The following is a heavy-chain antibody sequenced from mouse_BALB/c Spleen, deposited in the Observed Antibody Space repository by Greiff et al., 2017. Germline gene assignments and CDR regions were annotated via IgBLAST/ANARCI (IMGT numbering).Heavy chain of an antibody. CDR1: GFNIKDTY. V-gene: IGHV14-3*02. J-gene: IGHJ2*01. Sequence: EVKLQQSGAELVKPGASVKLSCTASGFNIKDTYMHWVKQRPEQGLEWIGRIDPANGNTKYDPKFQDKATLTVDKSSSTAYMQLSSPTSEDSAVYYCTRGQLGPFFDYWGQGTTLTVSS. CDR2: IDPANGNT. CDR3: TRGQLGPFFDY. D-gene: IGHD3-1*01.